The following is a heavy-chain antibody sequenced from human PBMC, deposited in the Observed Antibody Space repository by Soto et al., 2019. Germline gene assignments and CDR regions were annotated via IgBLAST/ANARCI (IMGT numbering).Heavy chain of an antibody. CDR3: ARGGSSGSKYYYYYMDV. CDR2: IYYSGST. D-gene: IGHD6-19*01. J-gene: IGHJ6*03. Sequence: SETLSLTCTVSGGSISSYYWSWIRQPPGKGLEWIGYIYYSGSTNYNPSLKSRVTISVDTSKNQFSLKLSSVTAADTAVYYCARGGSSGSKYYYYYMDVWGKGTTVTVSS. CDR1: GGSISSYY. V-gene: IGHV4-59*01.